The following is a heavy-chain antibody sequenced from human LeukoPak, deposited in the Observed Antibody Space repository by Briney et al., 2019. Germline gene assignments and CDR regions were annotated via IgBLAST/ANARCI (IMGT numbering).Heavy chain of an antibody. V-gene: IGHV3-74*01. CDR2: INSDGSST. D-gene: IGHD6-19*01. CDR1: GFTFSSYW. Sequence: PGGSLRLSCAASGFTFSSYWMHWVRQAPGKGLVWVSRINSDGSSTSYADSVKGRFTISRDNAKNTLYLQMNSLRAEDTAVYYCASRSSGYYYYMDVWGKGTTVIVSS. J-gene: IGHJ6*03. CDR3: ASRSSGYYYYMDV.